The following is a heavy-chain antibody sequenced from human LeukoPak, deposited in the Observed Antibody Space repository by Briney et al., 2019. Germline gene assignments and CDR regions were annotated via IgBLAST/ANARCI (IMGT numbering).Heavy chain of an antibody. V-gene: IGHV4-59*01. CDR3: ARGPRWRGSGRSYYYGMDV. J-gene: IGHJ6*04. CDR1: SGSITTYY. Sequence: SETLSLTCTVSSGSITTYYWNWIRQSPGKRPEWIGYVFHTGINEYNPSLESRVTMSMDTSKRQFSLSLTSVTTADTARYYCARGPRWRGSGRSYYYGMDVWGNGTTVTVSS. CDR2: VFHTGIN. D-gene: IGHD3-10*01.